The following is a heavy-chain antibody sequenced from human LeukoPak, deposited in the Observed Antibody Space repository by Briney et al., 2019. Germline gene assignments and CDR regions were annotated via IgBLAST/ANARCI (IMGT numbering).Heavy chain of an antibody. Sequence: ASVKVSCKASGYTFTAYYMHWVRQAPGQGLEWMGWITPDSGTDYAQKFLGRVTLTWDTSINTAYMEVTSLTYDDTAVYYCARERYSNRHNYYYYYMDVWGKGTTVTVSS. V-gene: IGHV1-2*02. D-gene: IGHD4-11*01. CDR3: ARERYSNRHNYYYYYMDV. CDR2: ITPDSGT. J-gene: IGHJ6*03. CDR1: GYTFTAYY.